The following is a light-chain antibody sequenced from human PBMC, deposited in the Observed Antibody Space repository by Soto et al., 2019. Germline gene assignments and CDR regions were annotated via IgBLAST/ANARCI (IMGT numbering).Light chain of an antibody. CDR3: QQYNYSPWT. V-gene: IGKV3-20*01. J-gene: IGKJ1*01. CDR1: QSVGSNY. Sequence: EILLTQSPCTLSSSLGERATLSCRASQSVGSNYLAWYQQKPGQAPRLLIYGACRRATGIPDRFSGGGFGTDFTLTISRLEPEDFAVYYCQQYNYSPWTYGQGTKVDIK. CDR2: GAC.